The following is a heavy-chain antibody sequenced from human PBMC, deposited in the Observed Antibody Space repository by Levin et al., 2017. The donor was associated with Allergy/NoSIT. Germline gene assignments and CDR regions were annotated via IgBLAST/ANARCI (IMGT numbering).Heavy chain of an antibody. J-gene: IGHJ4*02. Sequence: GESLKISCKVSGYSFASYWIGWVRQTPGKGLEWMGIIYPGDSDTRYSPSFQGQVTISADKSISTAYLQWISLKASDTAMYYCARLRYTSNWSTSYFDYWGQGTLLTVSS. V-gene: IGHV5-51*01. CDR1: GYSFASYW. CDR3: ARLRYTSNWSTSYFDY. D-gene: IGHD6-13*01. CDR2: IYPGDSDT.